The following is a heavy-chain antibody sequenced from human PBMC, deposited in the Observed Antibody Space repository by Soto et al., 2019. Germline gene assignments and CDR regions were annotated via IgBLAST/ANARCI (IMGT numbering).Heavy chain of an antibody. CDR1: GFTFSSYA. Sequence: GGSLRLSCAASGFTFSSYAMSWVRQAPGKGLEWVSAISGSGGSTYYADSVKGRFTISRDNSKNTLYLQMNSLRAEDTAVYYAYGHDCSSTSCRRFNWFDPWGQGTLVTVSS. CDR3: YGHDCSSTSCRRFNWFDP. CDR2: ISGSGGST. J-gene: IGHJ5*02. V-gene: IGHV3-23*01. D-gene: IGHD2-2*01.